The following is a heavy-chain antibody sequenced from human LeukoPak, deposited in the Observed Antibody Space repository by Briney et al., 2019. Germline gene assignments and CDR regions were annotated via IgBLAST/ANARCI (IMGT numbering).Heavy chain of an antibody. CDR1: GFTFSTYA. CDR3: ATGGIDCSGGSCYSNYYYGMDV. CDR2: ISYDVINN. D-gene: IGHD2-15*01. Sequence: PARSLRLSCAASGFTFSTYAMDWVRQAPGEGLEWVAVISYDVINNYYADSVKGRFTISRDNSKNTLYLQMNSLRVEDTAVYYCATGGIDCSGGSCYSNYYYGMDVWGQGTTVTVSS. J-gene: IGHJ6*02. V-gene: IGHV3-30-3*01.